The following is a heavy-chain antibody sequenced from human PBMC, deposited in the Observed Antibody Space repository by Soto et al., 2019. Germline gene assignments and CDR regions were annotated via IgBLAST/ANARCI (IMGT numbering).Heavy chain of an antibody. D-gene: IGHD3-22*01. J-gene: IGHJ4*02. Sequence: PGGSLRVSCAASGFTFSNARMNWVRQAPWKGLEWVGRIKSKTDGGTTDYAAPVKGRFTISRDDSKNTLYLQMNSLKPEATAVYYCTPDSSGSLPLYYWGQGTLVTVSS. CDR3: TPDSSGSLPLYY. CDR2: IKSKTDGGTT. CDR1: GFTFSNAR. V-gene: IGHV3-15*07.